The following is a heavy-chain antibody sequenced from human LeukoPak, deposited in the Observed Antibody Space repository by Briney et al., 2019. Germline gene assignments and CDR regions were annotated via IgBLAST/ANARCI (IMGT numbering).Heavy chain of an antibody. J-gene: IGHJ3*01. CDR1: GFTVSSNN. CDR3: ARAVRAPGTPENGFDL. CDR2: ISRDGLDT. D-gene: IGHD6-13*01. V-gene: IGHV3-30*03. Sequence: PGGSLRLSCEASGFTVSSNNLSWFRQAPAKGPDGVAVISRDGLDTYYADSVRGRFTISRDNSMDTLYLQMNSLREEDMGFYFCARAVRAPGTPENGFDLWGQGTMVTVSS.